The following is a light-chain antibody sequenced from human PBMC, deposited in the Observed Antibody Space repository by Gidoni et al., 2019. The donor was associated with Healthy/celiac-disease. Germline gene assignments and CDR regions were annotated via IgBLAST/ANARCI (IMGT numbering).Light chain of an antibody. CDR1: QSVSSY. Sequence: EIVLTQSPATLSLYQGERATLSCRASQSVSSYLGWYQQKPGQAPRLLIYDASNRATGIPARFSGSGSGTDFTLTISSLEPEDFAVYYCQQRSNWRTFGQGTKLDIK. V-gene: IGKV3-11*01. CDR3: QQRSNWRT. CDR2: DAS. J-gene: IGKJ2*02.